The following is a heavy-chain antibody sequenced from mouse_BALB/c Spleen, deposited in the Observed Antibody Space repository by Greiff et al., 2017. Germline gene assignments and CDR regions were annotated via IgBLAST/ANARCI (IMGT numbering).Heavy chain of an antibody. Sequence: EVKLVESGGGLVKPGGSLKLSCAASGFAFSSYDMSWVRQTPEKRLEWVAYISSGGGSTYYPDTVKGRFTISRDNAKNTLYLQMSSLKSEDTAMYYCARRSTLDYWGQGTTLTVSS. CDR1: GFAFSSYD. CDR2: ISSGGGST. J-gene: IGHJ2*01. CDR3: ARRSTLDY. D-gene: IGHD5-1*01. V-gene: IGHV5-12-1*01.